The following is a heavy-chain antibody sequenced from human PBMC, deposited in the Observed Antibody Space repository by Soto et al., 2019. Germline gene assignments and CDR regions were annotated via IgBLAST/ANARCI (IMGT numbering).Heavy chain of an antibody. CDR2: IRRKANSYTT. D-gene: IGHD6-19*01. CDR1: GLIFSDYH. CDR3: AMLGGWSGGSSGMDV. V-gene: IGHV3-72*01. Sequence: EVQLVESGGGLVQPGGSLRLSCAASGLIFSDYHMDWVRQAPGKGLEWVGRIRRKANSYTTEYAASVKGRFTISRDDSKKSLYLQMNSLKSEDTAVYYCAMLGGWSGGSSGMDVWGEGTRVTVSS. J-gene: IGHJ6*04.